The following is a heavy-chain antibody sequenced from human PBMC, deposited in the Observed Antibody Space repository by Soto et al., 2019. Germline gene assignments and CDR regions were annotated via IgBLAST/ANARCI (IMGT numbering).Heavy chain of an antibody. V-gene: IGHV4-59*01. D-gene: IGHD3-3*01. Sequence: SETLSLTCTVSSGSISSYYWSWIRQPPGKGLEWIGYIYYSGTTNYNPSLKSRVTISVDTSKNQFSLKLSSVTAADTAVYYCARAGLRRFSNWFDPWGQGTLVTVSS. CDR3: ARAGLRRFSNWFDP. J-gene: IGHJ5*02. CDR2: IYYSGTT. CDR1: SGSISSYY.